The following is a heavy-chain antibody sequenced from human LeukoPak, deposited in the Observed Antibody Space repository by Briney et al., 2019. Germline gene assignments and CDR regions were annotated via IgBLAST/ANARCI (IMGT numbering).Heavy chain of an antibody. V-gene: IGHV1-18*01. D-gene: IGHD4-23*01. Sequence: ASVKVSCKACGYTFTSYGISWVRQAPGQGLEWMGGISAYNGKKNYAQKLHGRVTMTTDTYTSTDYVYLRSQTSDDPAGYDCARNDYGGTFDYWGQGTLVTDSS. CDR3: ARNDYGGTFDY. CDR2: ISAYNGKK. CDR1: GYTFTSYG. J-gene: IGHJ4*02.